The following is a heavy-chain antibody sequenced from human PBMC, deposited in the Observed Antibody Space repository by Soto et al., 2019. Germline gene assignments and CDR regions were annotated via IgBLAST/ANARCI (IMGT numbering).Heavy chain of an antibody. V-gene: IGHV3-33*01. CDR3: ARDISSAYFDS. CDR1: GFTFRNYG. Sequence: QVQLVESGGGVVQPGRSLRLSCAASGFTFRNYGMHWVRQAPGKGLEWVAVIWYDESNKYYAESVKGRFTVSRDNSKNTLFLQMNSLRAEDTAVYYCARDISSAYFDSWGQGTLVTVSS. J-gene: IGHJ4*02. D-gene: IGHD3-3*02. CDR2: IWYDESNK.